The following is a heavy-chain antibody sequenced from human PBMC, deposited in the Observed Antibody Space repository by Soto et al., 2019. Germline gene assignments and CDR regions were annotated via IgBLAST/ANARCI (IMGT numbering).Heavy chain of an antibody. CDR3: AKDRRRGSYGYDAFDM. CDR1: EFTFISYS. CDR2: ISSSSSTI. D-gene: IGHD5-18*01. V-gene: IGHV3-48*02. Sequence: LRVPCVSSEFTFISYSMHLVRQATGKGLEWISYISSSSSTIYYRDSVKGRFTISRDNAKNSLYLQMNSLRDEDTAVYYCAKDRRRGSYGYDAFDMWGPGTMVTVS. J-gene: IGHJ3*02.